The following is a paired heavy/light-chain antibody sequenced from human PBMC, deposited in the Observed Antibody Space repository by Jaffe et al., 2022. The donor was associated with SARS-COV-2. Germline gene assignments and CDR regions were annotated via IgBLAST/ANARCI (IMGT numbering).Light chain of an antibody. V-gene: IGLV2-14*01. CDR3: SSYTSSSTLA. Sequence: QSALTQPASVSGSPGQSITISCTGTSSDVGGYNYVSWYQQHPGKAPKLMIYEVSNRPSGVSNRFSGSKSGNTASLTISGLQAEDEADYYCSSYTSSSTLAFGGGTKLTVL. CDR1: SSDVGGYNY. J-gene: IGLJ2*01. CDR2: EVS.
Heavy chain of an antibody. CDR2: INPNSGGT. V-gene: IGHV1-2*06. D-gene: IGHD3-9*01. J-gene: IGHJ6*02. CDR1: GYTFTGYY. Sequence: QVQLVQSGAEVKKPGASVKVSCKASGYTFTGYYMHWVRQAPGQGLEWMGRINPNSGGTNYAQKFQGRVTMTRDTSISTAYMELSRLRSDDTAVYYCARDIEQGSGAPDPYYDILTGYLYRDYYYGMDVWGQGTTVTVSS. CDR3: ARDIEQGSGAPDPYYDILTGYLYRDYYYGMDV.